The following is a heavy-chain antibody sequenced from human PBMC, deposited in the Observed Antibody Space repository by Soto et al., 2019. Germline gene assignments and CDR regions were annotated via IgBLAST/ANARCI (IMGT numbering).Heavy chain of an antibody. CDR1: DDSINSDKYY. D-gene: IGHD3-9*01. V-gene: IGHV4-39*01. CDR2: IYYSGNA. CDR3: ARLEGLATISYYFDF. J-gene: IGHJ4*02. Sequence: QLQLQESGPGLVKPSETLSLTCSVSDDSINSDKYYWGWIRQPPGKGLEWIGSIYYSGNAYYNPALQTRVTISPDKSKGQFSLKLNSVPAADSAVYFCARLEGLATISYYFDFWGPGALVTVSS.